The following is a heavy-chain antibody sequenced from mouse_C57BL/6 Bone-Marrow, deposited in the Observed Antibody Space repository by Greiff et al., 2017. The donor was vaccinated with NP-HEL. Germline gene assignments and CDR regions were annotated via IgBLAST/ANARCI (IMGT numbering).Heavy chain of an antibody. CDR3: ARVGANWDYFDY. Sequence: VHLVESEGGLVQPGSSMKLSCTASGFTFSDYYMAWVRQVPEKGLEWVANINYDGSSTYYLDSLKSRFIISRDNAKNILYLQMSSLKSEDTATYYCARVGANWDYFDYWGQGTTLTVSS. CDR1: GFTFSDYY. J-gene: IGHJ2*01. V-gene: IGHV5-16*01. CDR2: INYDGSST. D-gene: IGHD4-1*01.